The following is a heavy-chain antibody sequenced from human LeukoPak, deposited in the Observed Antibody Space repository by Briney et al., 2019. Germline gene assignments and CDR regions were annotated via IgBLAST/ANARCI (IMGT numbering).Heavy chain of an antibody. CDR3: EREAYEPGYFDY. V-gene: IGHV3-30*04. J-gene: IGHJ4*02. CDR1: GFTFSTYA. Sequence: PGRSLRLSCAASGFTFSTYAMHWGRQAPGKGLEWGAVISYGGSNKYYADSVKGRFTISRDNSTNTLYLQMNSLRPKDTVVYYCEREAYEPGYFDYWGQGTLVTVSS. D-gene: IGHD1-14*01. CDR2: ISYGGSNK.